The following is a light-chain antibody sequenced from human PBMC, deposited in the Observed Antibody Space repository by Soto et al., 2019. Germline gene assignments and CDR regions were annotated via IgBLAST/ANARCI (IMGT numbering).Light chain of an antibody. J-gene: IGLJ1*01. CDR1: NIGSES. CDR3: QVWDSSRDHYV. Sequence: SYELTQPPSVSVAPGQTARITCGGNNIGSESVHWYQQKPGQAPVLVVYDDSDRPSGIPERFSGSNSGNTATLTISRVEAGDEADYYCQVWDSSRDHYVFGTGTKLTVL. V-gene: IGLV3-21*02. CDR2: DDS.